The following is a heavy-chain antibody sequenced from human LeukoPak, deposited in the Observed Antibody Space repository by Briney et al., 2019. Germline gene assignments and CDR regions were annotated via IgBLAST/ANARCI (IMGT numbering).Heavy chain of an antibody. Sequence: ASVKVSSKASGYTFTGYYMHWVRQAPGQGLEWMGQINPNSGGTNYAQKFQGRVTMTRDTSISTAYMELSRLRSDDTAVYYCARGYCSGGSCYPGYFDYWGQGTLVTVSS. CDR1: GYTFTGYY. V-gene: IGHV1-2*06. J-gene: IGHJ4*02. CDR2: INPNSGGT. D-gene: IGHD2-15*01. CDR3: ARGYCSGGSCYPGYFDY.